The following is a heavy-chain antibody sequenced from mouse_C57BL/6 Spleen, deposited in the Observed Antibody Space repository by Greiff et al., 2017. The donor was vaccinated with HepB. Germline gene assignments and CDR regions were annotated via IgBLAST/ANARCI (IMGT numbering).Heavy chain of an antibody. Sequence: QVHVKQSGTELVKPGASVKLSCKASGYTFTSYWMHWVKQRPGQGLEWIGNINPSNGGTNYNEKFKSKATLTVDKSSSTAYMQLSSLTSEDSAVYYCARGLHYYGSSLDYWGQGTTLTVSS. V-gene: IGHV1-53*01. CDR3: ARGLHYYGSSLDY. CDR2: INPSNGGT. CDR1: GYTFTSYW. J-gene: IGHJ2*01. D-gene: IGHD1-1*01.